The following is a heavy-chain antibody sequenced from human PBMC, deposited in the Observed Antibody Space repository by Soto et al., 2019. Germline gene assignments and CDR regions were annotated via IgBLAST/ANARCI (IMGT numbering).Heavy chain of an antibody. Sequence: SETLSLTCAVSGDSITSNSYFWAWIRQPPGKGLEWIGSIYYSGTTYYNPSLKSRVTISVDRSKNQFSLKLSSVTAADTAVYYCARRFSVDYFDYWGQGTLVTVSS. CDR1: GDSITSNSYF. J-gene: IGHJ4*02. V-gene: IGHV4-39*01. CDR3: ARRFSVDYFDY. CDR2: IYYSGTT.